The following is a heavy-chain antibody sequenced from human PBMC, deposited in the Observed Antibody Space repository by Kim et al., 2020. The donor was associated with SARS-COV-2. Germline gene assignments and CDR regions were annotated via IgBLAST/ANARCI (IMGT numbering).Heavy chain of an antibody. V-gene: IGHV4-4*02. Sequence: HSGTTNYNPSLKSRVTISVDKSKNQFSLKLSSVTAADTAVYYCARQYGDYWGQGTLVTVSS. J-gene: IGHJ4*02. CDR2: HSGTT. CDR3: ARQYGDY. D-gene: IGHD2-2*01.